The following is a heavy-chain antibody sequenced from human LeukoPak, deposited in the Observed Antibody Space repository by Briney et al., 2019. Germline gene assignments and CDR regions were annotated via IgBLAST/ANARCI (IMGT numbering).Heavy chain of an antibody. J-gene: IGHJ1*01. D-gene: IGHD2/OR15-2a*01. V-gene: IGHV3-23*01. Sequence: PGGSLRLSCAASGFTMSNYAMAWVRQAPGKGLQWVSVISDTGTSTYYADSVQGRFTISRDDFKNTLYLQMNSLRAEDTAVYYCAQRVDIGIAGIPDGYFQYWGQGALVTVSS. CDR2: ISDTGTST. CDR3: AQRVDIGIAGIPDGYFQY. CDR1: GFTMSNYA.